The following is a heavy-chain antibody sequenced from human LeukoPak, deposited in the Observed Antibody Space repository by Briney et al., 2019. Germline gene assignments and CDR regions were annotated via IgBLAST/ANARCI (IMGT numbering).Heavy chain of an antibody. V-gene: IGHV3-64*01. J-gene: IGHJ4*02. CDR2: ISSNGVAA. Sequence: GGSLRLSCAASGFIFNNYAMHWVRQAPGKGLEYVSGISSNGVAAYYANSVKGRFTISRDNSKNTLYLQMASLRAEDMAVYYCARVRLARPELDYWGQGTLVTVSS. D-gene: IGHD6-6*01. CDR1: GFIFNNYA. CDR3: ARVRLARPELDY.